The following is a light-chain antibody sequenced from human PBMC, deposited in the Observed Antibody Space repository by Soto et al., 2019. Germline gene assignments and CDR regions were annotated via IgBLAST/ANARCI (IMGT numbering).Light chain of an antibody. J-gene: IGKJ5*01. Sequence: IVLTQSPATLSLSPGERASLSCRASQSVSRYLAWYQHKVGQAPRLLIYDASNRATGIPARFSGSGSGTDFTLTISSLEPEDFAVYYCQQRSNWPPEVTFGQGTRLEIK. V-gene: IGKV3-11*01. CDR3: QQRSNWPPEVT. CDR2: DAS. CDR1: QSVSRY.